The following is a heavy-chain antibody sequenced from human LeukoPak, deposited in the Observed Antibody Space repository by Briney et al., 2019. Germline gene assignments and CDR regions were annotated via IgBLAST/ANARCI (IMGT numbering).Heavy chain of an antibody. D-gene: IGHD6-19*01. CDR3: ARAHTEYSSGWYSF. J-gene: IGHJ4*02. CDR1: GYTFTGYY. V-gene: IGHV1-2*02. CDR2: INPNSGGT. Sequence: ASVKVSCKASGYTFTGYYMHWVRQAPGQGLEWMGWINPNSGGTNYAQKFQGRVTMTRDTSISTAYMELSRLRSEDTAVYYCARAHTEYSSGWYSFWGQGTLVTVSS.